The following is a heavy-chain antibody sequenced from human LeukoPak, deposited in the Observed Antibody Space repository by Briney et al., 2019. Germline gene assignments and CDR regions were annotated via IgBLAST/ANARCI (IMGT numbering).Heavy chain of an antibody. V-gene: IGHV5-51*01. CDR1: GYRFTSYW. D-gene: IGHD2-15*01. CDR3: ARLPVVAAISDAFDI. CDR2: IYPGDSDT. Sequence: GESLKISCKGSGYRFTSYWIGWVRQMPGKGLEWMGIIYPGDSDTRYSPSFQGQVTISADKSISTAYLQWSSLKASDTAMYYCARLPVVAAISDAFDIWGQGTMVTVSS. J-gene: IGHJ3*02.